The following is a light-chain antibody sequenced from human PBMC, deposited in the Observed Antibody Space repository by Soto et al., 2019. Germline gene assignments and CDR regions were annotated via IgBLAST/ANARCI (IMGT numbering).Light chain of an antibody. Sequence: AIQLTQSPSSLSASVGDRVTITCRASQGISSALAWYQQKQGKAPTLMIYDASSFESGVPSRFSSSGSRTDFTLTISSLQPEDFAPYYCQQYNSYPQITFGGGTKVEIK. J-gene: IGKJ4*01. CDR3: QQYNSYPQIT. V-gene: IGKV1-13*02. CDR2: DAS. CDR1: QGISSA.